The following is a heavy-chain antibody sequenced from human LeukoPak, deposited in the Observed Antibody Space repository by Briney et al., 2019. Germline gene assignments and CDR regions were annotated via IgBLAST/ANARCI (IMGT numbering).Heavy chain of an antibody. D-gene: IGHD5-12*01. J-gene: IGHJ4*02. V-gene: IGHV4-31*06. CDR2: IYYSGST. CDR1: GGSISSSSYY. CDR3: IGGYDLDY. Sequence: TSETLSLTCTVSGGSISSSSYYWGWIRQHPGKGLEWIGYIYYSGSTYYNPSLKSRVTISVDTSKNQFSLELSSVTAADTAVYYCIGGYDLDYWGQGTLVTVSS.